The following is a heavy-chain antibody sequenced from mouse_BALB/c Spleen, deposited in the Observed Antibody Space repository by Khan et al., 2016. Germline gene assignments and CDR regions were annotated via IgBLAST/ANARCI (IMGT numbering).Heavy chain of an antibody. J-gene: IGHJ3*01. D-gene: IGHD2-14*01. CDR3: ARGTPFAN. Sequence: QVRLQQSGAELVRPGSPVKISCKASGFAFSSYWMNWVKQRPGQGLEWIGQIYPGDGDTNYNGTFKGKATLTADKSSSTAYMQLSSLTSEDSAVYFCARGTPFANWGQGTLVTVSA. V-gene: IGHV1-80*01. CDR1: GFAFSSYW. CDR2: IYPGDGDT.